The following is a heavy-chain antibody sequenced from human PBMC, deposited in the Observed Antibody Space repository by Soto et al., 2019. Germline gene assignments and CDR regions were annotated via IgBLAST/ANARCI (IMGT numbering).Heavy chain of an antibody. D-gene: IGHD3-10*01. CDR1: GFTFSSYW. V-gene: IGHV3-74*01. J-gene: IGHJ6*03. Sequence: EVQLVESGGGLVQPGGSLRLSCAASGFTFSSYWMHWVRQAPGKGLVWVSRINSDGSSTSYADSVKGRFTISRDNAKNTLYVQMSSLRAEDTAVYYCGRSRITMVRGFMYYYYYYMDVWGKETTVTVSS. CDR2: INSDGSST. CDR3: GRSRITMVRGFMYYYYYYMDV.